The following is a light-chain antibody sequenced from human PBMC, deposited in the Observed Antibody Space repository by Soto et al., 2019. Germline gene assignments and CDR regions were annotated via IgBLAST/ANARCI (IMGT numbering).Light chain of an antibody. Sequence: DIQMTQSPSTLSASVGDRVTITCRASQSISSWLAWYQQKPGKAPNLLIYKASSLESGVPSRFSGSGSGTEFTLTISSLQPDDFATYYCQQYYSYSRTLGQGTKVEI. CDR2: KAS. CDR3: QQYYSYSRT. J-gene: IGKJ1*01. V-gene: IGKV1-5*03. CDR1: QSISSW.